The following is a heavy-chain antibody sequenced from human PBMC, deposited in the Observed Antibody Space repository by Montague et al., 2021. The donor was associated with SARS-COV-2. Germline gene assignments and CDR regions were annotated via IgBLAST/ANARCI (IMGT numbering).Heavy chain of an antibody. D-gene: IGHD3-9*01. Sequence: PALVKPTQTLTLPCTFSGFSLSTSGMRASWIRQPPGKALEWLARIDWDXDKFYSTSLKTRLTISKDISKNQVVLTMTNMDPVDTATYYCARSYYDILTAYYTPFDYWGQGTLVTVSS. CDR1: GFSLSTSGMR. J-gene: IGHJ4*02. V-gene: IGHV2-70*04. CDR3: ARSYYDILTAYYTPFDY. CDR2: IDWDXDK.